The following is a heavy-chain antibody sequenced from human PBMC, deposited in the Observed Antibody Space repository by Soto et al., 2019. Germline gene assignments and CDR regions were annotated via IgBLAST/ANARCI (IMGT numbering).Heavy chain of an antibody. CDR2: IIPILGIA. CDR1: GGTFSSYT. Sequence: SVKVSCKASGGTFSSYTISWVRQAPGQGLEWMGRIIPILGIANYAQKFQGRVTITADKSTSTAYMELSSLRSEDTAVYYCAREASVPAAIVIFDYWGQGTLVTVSS. D-gene: IGHD2-2*01. CDR3: AREASVPAAIVIFDY. V-gene: IGHV1-69*04. J-gene: IGHJ4*02.